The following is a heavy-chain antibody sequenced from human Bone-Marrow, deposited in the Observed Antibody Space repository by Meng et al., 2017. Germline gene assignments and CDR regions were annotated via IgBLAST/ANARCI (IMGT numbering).Heavy chain of an antibody. Sequence: ASVKVSCKASGYTFTGYYMHWVRQAPGQGLEWMGRINHNSGGTNYAQKFQGRVTMTRDTSISTAYMELSRLRSDDTAVYYCARVYCTNGVCYYYFDYWGQGTLVTVSS. D-gene: IGHD2-8*01. CDR2: INHNSGGT. J-gene: IGHJ4*02. CDR3: ARVYCTNGVCYYYFDY. CDR1: GYTFTGYY. V-gene: IGHV1-2*06.